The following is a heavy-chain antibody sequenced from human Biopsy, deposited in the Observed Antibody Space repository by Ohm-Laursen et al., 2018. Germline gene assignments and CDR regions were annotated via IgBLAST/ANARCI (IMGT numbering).Heavy chain of an antibody. CDR2: IYTSGSP. D-gene: IGHD1-26*01. V-gene: IGHV4-4*07. CDR3: ARGTGRYYVYGAFDI. CDR1: GDSINNYY. J-gene: IGHJ3*02. Sequence: TLSLTCTVSGDSINNYYWSWIRQPAGKGLEWIGRIYTSGSPNYNLSLKSRVTMSVDTSKNQFSLNLRSVTAADTAVYCCARGTGRYYVYGAFDIWGQGTVVTVSS.